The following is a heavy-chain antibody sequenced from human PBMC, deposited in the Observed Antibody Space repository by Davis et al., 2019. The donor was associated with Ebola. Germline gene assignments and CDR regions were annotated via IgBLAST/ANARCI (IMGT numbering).Heavy chain of an antibody. CDR2: ISGSGGST. D-gene: IGHD4-23*01. V-gene: IGHV3-23*01. Sequence: GESLKISCAASGFTFSSYAMSWVRQAPGKGLEWVSAISGSGGSTYYADSVKGRFTISRDNSKNTLYLQMNSLRAEDTAVYYCAREFSPLATVVTPFDYWGQGTLVTVSS. J-gene: IGHJ4*02. CDR3: AREFSPLATVVTPFDY. CDR1: GFTFSSYA.